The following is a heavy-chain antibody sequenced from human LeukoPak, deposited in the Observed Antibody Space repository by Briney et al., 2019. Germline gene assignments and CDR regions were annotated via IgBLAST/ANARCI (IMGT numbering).Heavy chain of an antibody. CDR2: FDPEDGET. V-gene: IGHV1-24*01. CDR3: ARVGRDGYNYEFDY. J-gene: IGHJ4*02. Sequence: GFDPEDGETIYAQKFQGRVTMTRDMSTSTVYMELSSLRSEDTAVYYCARVGRDGYNYEFDYWGQGTLVTVSS. D-gene: IGHD5-24*01.